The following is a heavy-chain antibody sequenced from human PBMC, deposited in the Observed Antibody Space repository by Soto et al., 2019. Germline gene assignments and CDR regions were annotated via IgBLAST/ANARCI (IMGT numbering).Heavy chain of an antibody. CDR2: ISYDGSNK. CDR1: GFTFSSYG. J-gene: IGHJ6*02. CDR3: AKDRHPIQTHGMDV. V-gene: IGHV3-30*18. Sequence: GGSLRLSCAASGFTFSSYGMHWVRQAPGKGLEWVAVISYDGSNKYYADSVKGRFTISRDNSKNTLYLQMNSLRAEDTAVYYCAKDRHPIQTHGMDVWGQGTTVTVSS.